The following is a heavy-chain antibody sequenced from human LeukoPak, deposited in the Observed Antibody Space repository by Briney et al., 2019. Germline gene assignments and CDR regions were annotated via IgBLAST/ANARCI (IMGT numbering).Heavy chain of an antibody. J-gene: IGHJ3*01. CDR3: AKGKWGLTINNFDV. CDR2: VSESGGGT. V-gene: IGHV3-23*01. D-gene: IGHD3-9*01. Sequence: GGSLRLSCAASGFTFSTYAMGWVRQVPGKGLEWVSSVSESGGGTYYAGSVKGRFTISRDNSKDTLSLQMNSLRAEDTAVYYCAKGKWGLTINNFDVWGQGTMVTVSS. CDR1: GFTFSTYA.